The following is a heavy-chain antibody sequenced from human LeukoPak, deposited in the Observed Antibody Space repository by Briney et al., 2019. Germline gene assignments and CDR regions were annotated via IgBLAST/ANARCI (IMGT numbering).Heavy chain of an antibody. CDR1: GGSISSYY. CDR3: ARGPSARDYDYVWGSYRYSYYYMDV. V-gene: IGHV4-59*01. Sequence: SETLSLTCTVSGGSISSYYWSWIRQPPGKGLEWIGCIYYSGSTDYNPSLKSRVTISVDTSKNQFSLKLSSVTAADTAVYYCARGPSARDYDYVWGSYRYSYYYMDVWGKGTTVTVSS. CDR2: IYYSGST. D-gene: IGHD3-16*02. J-gene: IGHJ6*03.